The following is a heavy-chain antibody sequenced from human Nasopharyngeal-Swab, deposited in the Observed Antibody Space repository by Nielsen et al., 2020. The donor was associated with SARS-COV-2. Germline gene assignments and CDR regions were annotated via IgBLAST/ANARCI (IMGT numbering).Heavy chain of an antibody. Sequence: GESLKISCAASGFTFSSYAMHWVRQAPGKGLEWVAVISYDGSNKYYADSVKGRFTISRDNSKNTLYLQMNSLGAEDTAVYYCAREDPGASGGLLDYWGQGTLVTVSS. V-gene: IGHV3-30*04. CDR2: ISYDGSNK. J-gene: IGHJ4*02. CDR3: AREDPGASGGLLDY. CDR1: GFTFSSYA. D-gene: IGHD3-3*01.